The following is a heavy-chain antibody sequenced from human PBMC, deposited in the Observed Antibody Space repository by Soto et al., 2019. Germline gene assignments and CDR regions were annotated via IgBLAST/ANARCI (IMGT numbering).Heavy chain of an antibody. CDR3: AREVPNYDILTGYPTYFDY. CDR2: IYYSGST. CDR1: GGSISSGGYY. J-gene: IGHJ4*02. D-gene: IGHD3-9*01. V-gene: IGHV4-31*03. Sequence: PSETLSLTCTVSGGSISSGGYYWSWIRQHPGKGLERIGYIYYSGSTYYNPSLKSRVTISVDTSKNQFFLKLSSVTAADTAVYYCAREVPNYDILTGYPTYFDYWGQGTLVTVSS.